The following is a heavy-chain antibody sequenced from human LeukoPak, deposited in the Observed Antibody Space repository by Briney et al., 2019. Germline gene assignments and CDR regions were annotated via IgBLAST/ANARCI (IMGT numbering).Heavy chain of an antibody. V-gene: IGHV4-59*01. Sequence: SETLSLTCTVSGGSISSYYWSWIRQPPGKGLEWIWYIYYSGSTNYNPSLKSRVTISVDTSKNQFSLKLSSVTAADTAVYYCARVPQATVTNWFDPWGQGTLVTVSS. CDR1: GGSISSYY. CDR3: ARVPQATVTNWFDP. J-gene: IGHJ5*02. CDR2: IYYSGST. D-gene: IGHD4-11*01.